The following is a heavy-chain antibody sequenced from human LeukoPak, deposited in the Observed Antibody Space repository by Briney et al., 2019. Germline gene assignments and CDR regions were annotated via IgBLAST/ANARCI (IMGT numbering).Heavy chain of an antibody. D-gene: IGHD2-2*01. CDR1: GFTFSAYD. Sequence: GSLRLSCAASGFTFSAYDMNWVRQAPGKGLAWVSYISRDSAFVYYADSVKGRLTISRDNAKNSLYLQMESLRGEDTAVYYCATDDAPPARASGMDVWGIGTTVTVS. J-gene: IGHJ6*04. CDR3: ATDDAPPARASGMDV. CDR2: ISRDSAFV. V-gene: IGHV3-21*01.